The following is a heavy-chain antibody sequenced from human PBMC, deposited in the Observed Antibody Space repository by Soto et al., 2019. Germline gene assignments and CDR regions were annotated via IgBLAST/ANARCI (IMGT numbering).Heavy chain of an antibody. J-gene: IGHJ6*02. CDR1: GYPFTSYA. CDR2: INAGNGNT. V-gene: IGHV1-3*01. D-gene: IGHD4-4*01. CDR3: ARDRDGTTDYYYGMDV. Sequence: ASVKVCFKACGYPFTSYAMHLVRQAPGQRLEWMGWINAGNGNTKYSQKFQGRVTITRDTSASTAYMELSSLRSEDTAVYYCARDRDGTTDYYYGMDVWGQGTTVTVSS.